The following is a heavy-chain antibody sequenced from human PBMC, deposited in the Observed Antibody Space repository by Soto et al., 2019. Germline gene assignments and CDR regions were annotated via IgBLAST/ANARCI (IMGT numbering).Heavy chain of an antibody. CDR1: GGTFSSYA. CDR3: ARDRDITIFGVVTPGVHYGMDV. J-gene: IGHJ6*02. CDR2: IIPIFGTA. Sequence: SVKVSCKASGGTFSSYAISWVRQAPGQGLEWMGGIIPIFGTANYAQKFQGRVTITADKSTSTAYMELSSLRSEDTAVYYCARDRDITIFGVVTPGVHYGMDVWGQGTTVTVSS. D-gene: IGHD3-3*01. V-gene: IGHV1-69*06.